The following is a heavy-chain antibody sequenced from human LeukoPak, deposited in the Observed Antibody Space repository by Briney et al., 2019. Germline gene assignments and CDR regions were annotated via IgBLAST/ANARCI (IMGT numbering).Heavy chain of an antibody. Sequence: SETLSLTCAVYGGSFSGYYWSWIRQPPGRGLEWIGEINRSGSTNYNPSLKSRVTISVDTSKNQFSLKLSSVTAADTAVYYCARGRPDFWTTLPWLDPWGQGTLVTVSS. D-gene: IGHD3-3*01. CDR1: GGSFSGYY. J-gene: IGHJ5*02. CDR3: ARGRPDFWTTLPWLDP. CDR2: INRSGST. V-gene: IGHV4-34*01.